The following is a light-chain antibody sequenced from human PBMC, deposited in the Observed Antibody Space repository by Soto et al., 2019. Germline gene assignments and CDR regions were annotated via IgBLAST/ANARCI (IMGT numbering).Light chain of an antibody. V-gene: IGKV3-20*01. CDR1: QSVSSNY. CDR2: GAS. Sequence: EIVLTQSPGTLSLSPGERATLSCRASQSVSSNYLAWYRQKPGQAPRLLIYGASSRATGIPDRFSGSGSGTDFTLTISSLEPEDFAVYYCQQYGSSPLTFGPGTKVDIK. J-gene: IGKJ3*01. CDR3: QQYGSSPLT.